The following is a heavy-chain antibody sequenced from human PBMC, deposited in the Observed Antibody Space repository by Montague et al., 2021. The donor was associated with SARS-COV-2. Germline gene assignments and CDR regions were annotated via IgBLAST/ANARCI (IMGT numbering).Heavy chain of an antibody. CDR3: ARDFPTGRYYFDF. Sequence: TLSLTCTVSGAPINIGNYYWNWIRQPAGKGLEWIGCIYTSGRTDYNPSLKSRLTISFNTSRNEFSLGLNSLTAADTAVYYCARDFPTGRYYFDFWGQGTLVIVSS. J-gene: IGHJ4*02. V-gene: IGHV4-61*02. D-gene: IGHD3-10*01. CDR2: IYTSGRT. CDR1: GAPINIGNYY.